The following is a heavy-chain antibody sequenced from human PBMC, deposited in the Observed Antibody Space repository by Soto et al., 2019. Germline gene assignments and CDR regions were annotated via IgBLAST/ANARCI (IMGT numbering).Heavy chain of an antibody. D-gene: IGHD4-4*01. Sequence: GGSLRLSCAASGFTFSSYGMHWVRQAPGKGLEWVAVISYDGSNKYYADSVKGRFTISRDNSKNTLYLQMNSLRAEDTAVYYCAKVLFQGNSRFLYLDYWGQGTLVTVSS. CDR1: GFTFSSYG. J-gene: IGHJ4*02. CDR2: ISYDGSNK. CDR3: AKVLFQGNSRFLYLDY. V-gene: IGHV3-30*18.